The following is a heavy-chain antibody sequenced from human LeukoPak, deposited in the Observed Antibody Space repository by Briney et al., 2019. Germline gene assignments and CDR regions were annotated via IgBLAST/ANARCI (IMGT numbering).Heavy chain of an antibody. CDR2: INPNSGGT. CDR3: ARVVRFGELLDNWFDP. J-gene: IGHJ5*02. CDR1: GYTFTGYY. D-gene: IGHD3-10*01. Sequence: ASVKVSCKASGYTFTGYYMHWVRQAPGQGLEWMGWINPNSGGTNYAQKLQGRVTMTRDTSISTAYMELSRLRSDDTAVYYCARVVRFGELLDNWFDPWGQGTLVTVSS. V-gene: IGHV1-2*02.